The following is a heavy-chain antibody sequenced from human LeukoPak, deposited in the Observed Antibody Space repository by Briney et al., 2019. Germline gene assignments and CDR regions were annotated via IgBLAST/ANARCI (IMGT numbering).Heavy chain of an antibody. Sequence: GGSLRLSCAASGFTVSSNYMSWVRQAPGKGLEWVSVIYSGGSTYYADPVKGRFTISRDNSKNTLYLQMNSLRAEDTAVYYCARCKSLGTPTLKYGMDVWGKGTTVTVSS. D-gene: IGHD1-1*01. V-gene: IGHV3-53*01. J-gene: IGHJ6*04. CDR2: IYSGGST. CDR1: GFTVSSNY. CDR3: ARCKSLGTPTLKYGMDV.